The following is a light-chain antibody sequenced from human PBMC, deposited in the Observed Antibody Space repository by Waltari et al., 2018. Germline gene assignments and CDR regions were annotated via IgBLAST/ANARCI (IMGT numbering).Light chain of an antibody. J-gene: IGKJ4*01. Sequence: DIVLTQSPAILSLSPGDPASLSRRASHSVTNYLAWYQQKPCQAPRLLSYDTPNRTTGIPARFSGSGFATDFTLTISSLEPDDLAVYYCQQRRTWPRTFGGGTKVEIK. CDR3: QQRRTWPRT. CDR1: HSVTNY. V-gene: IGKV3-11*01. CDR2: DTP.